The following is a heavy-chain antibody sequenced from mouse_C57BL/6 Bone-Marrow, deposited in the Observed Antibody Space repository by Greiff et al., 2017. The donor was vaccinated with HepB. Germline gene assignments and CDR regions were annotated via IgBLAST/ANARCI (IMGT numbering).Heavy chain of an antibody. CDR2: IYPGDGDT. D-gene: IGHD2-2*01. CDR3: ARWGLWLYYFDY. J-gene: IGHJ2*01. V-gene: IGHV1-80*01. CDR1: GYAFSSYW. Sequence: QVQLKESGAELVKPGASVKISCKASGYAFSSYWMNWVKQRPGKGLEWIGQIYPGDGDTNYNGKFKGKATLTADKSSSTAYMQLSSLTSEDSAVYFCARWGLWLYYFDYWCQGTTLTVSS.